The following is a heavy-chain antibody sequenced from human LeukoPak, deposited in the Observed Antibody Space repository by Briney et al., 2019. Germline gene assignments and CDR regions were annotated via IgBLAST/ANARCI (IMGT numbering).Heavy chain of an antibody. V-gene: IGHV3-23*01. Sequence: GGSLRLSYAASGFTFSSYAMSWVRQAPGKGLEWVSAISGSGGSTYYADSVKGRFTISRDNSKNTLYLQMNSLRAEDTAVYYCAKDKSGYCSSTSCYVWAAFDIWGQGTMVTVSS. D-gene: IGHD2-2*01. CDR2: ISGSGGST. CDR3: AKDKSGYCSSTSCYVWAAFDI. J-gene: IGHJ3*02. CDR1: GFTFSSYA.